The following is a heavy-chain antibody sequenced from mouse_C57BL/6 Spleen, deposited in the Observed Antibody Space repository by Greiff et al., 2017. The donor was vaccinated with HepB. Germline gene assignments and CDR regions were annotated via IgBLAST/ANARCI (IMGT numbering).Heavy chain of an antibody. J-gene: IGHJ4*01. D-gene: IGHD2-1*01. CDR2: IHPNSGST. CDR1: GYTFTSYW. CDR3: AIYYGNLYAMDY. V-gene: IGHV1-64*01. Sequence: VKLQQPGAELVKPGASVKLSCKASGYTFTSYWMHWVKQRPGQGLEWIGMIHPNSGSTNYNEKFKSKATLTVDKSSSTAYMQLSSLTSEDSAVYYCAIYYGNLYAMDYWGQGTSVTVSS.